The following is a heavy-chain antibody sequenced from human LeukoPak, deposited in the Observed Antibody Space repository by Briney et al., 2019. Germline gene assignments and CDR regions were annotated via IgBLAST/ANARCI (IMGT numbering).Heavy chain of an antibody. J-gene: IGHJ6*03. CDR1: GYTFTGYY. D-gene: IGHD4-23*01. Sequence: ASVKVSCKASGYTFTGYYMHWVRQAPGQGLEWMGWVNPTSGGTNYAQKFQGRVTMTRDTSISTAYMELSRLRSDDTAVYYCARIAITTVARYYYYYMDVWGKGTTVTVSS. CDR3: ARIAITTVARYYYYYMDV. V-gene: IGHV1-2*02. CDR2: VNPTSGGT.